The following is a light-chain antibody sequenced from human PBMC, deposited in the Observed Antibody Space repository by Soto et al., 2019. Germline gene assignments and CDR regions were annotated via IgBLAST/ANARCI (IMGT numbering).Light chain of an antibody. CDR3: QQYYSYPRT. CDR2: AAS. V-gene: IGKV1-8*01. Sequence: ATRIKKSPSALSASTGDSVTLTCRANQGISSYLAWYQQKPGKAPKLLIYAASTLHTGVPARFSGSGSGPDFTLTISCLQSEDFATYYCQQYYSYPRTFGQGTKVDIK. J-gene: IGKJ1*01. CDR1: QGISSY.